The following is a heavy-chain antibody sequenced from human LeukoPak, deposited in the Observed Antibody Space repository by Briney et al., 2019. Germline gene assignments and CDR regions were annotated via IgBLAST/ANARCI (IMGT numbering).Heavy chain of an antibody. V-gene: IGHV7-4-1*02. CDR1: GYTFTSYA. CDR2: INTNTGDP. CDR3: ARDPSGTYGYYYYGMDV. Sequence: ASVKVSFKASGYTFTSYAINWVRQAPGQGLEWMGWINTNTGDPTYAQGFTGRFVFSLDTSVGTAYLQINSLKAEDTAVYFCARDPSGTYGYYYYGMDVWGQGTTVTVSS. D-gene: IGHD1-26*01. J-gene: IGHJ6*02.